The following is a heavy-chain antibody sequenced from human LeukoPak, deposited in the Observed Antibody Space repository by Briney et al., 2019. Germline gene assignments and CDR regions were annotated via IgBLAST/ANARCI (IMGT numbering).Heavy chain of an antibody. D-gene: IGHD5-18*01. Sequence: GGSLRLSCAASGFTFSSYGMHWVRQAPGKGLEWVAVIWYDGSNKYYADSVKGRFTISRDNAKNSLYLQMVSLRAEDTAVYYCARLRGYSYGYGDYWGQGTLVTVSS. J-gene: IGHJ4*02. CDR2: IWYDGSNK. CDR3: ARLRGYSYGYGDY. V-gene: IGHV3-33*03. CDR1: GFTFSSYG.